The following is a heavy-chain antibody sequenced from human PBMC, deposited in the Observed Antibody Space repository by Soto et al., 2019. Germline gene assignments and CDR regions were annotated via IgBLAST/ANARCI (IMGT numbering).Heavy chain of an antibody. Sequence: SETLSLTCTVSGGSISSDANFWSWIRQLPGRGLEWIGYISYTGRTYYTLSLNSRLTISLDTSKNLFSLRLSAVTAADTAVYFCARGSFSSSSSWFDPWGQGTLVTVSS. J-gene: IGHJ5*02. CDR2: ISYTGRT. CDR3: ARGSFSSSSSWFDP. V-gene: IGHV4-31*03. D-gene: IGHD6-6*01. CDR1: GGSISSDANF.